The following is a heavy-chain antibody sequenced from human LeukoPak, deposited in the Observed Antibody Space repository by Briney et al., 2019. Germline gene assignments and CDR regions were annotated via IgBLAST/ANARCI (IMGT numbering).Heavy chain of an antibody. V-gene: IGHV3-23*01. Sequence: GGSLRLSCAASGFTFSNYAMSWVRQAPGKGLEWVSGIPSSGGDTYYPDSARGRFTISRDNSKNMLYLQMDYLRGEDTAVYYCVKEVTTIGVPVFDYWGQGTLVTVSS. CDR2: IPSSGGDT. J-gene: IGHJ4*02. CDR3: VKEVTTIGVPVFDY. D-gene: IGHD1-14*01. CDR1: GFTFSNYA.